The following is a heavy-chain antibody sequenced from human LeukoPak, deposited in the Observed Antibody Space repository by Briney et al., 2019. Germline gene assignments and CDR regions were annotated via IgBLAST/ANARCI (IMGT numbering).Heavy chain of an antibody. V-gene: IGHV1-2*02. CDR2: IYPYTGAT. J-gene: IGHJ4*02. CDR1: GYTFSGTGWY. CDR3: ARDGPAQMVDFDY. D-gene: IGHD3-10*01. Sequence: DSVKVSCKASGYTFSGTGWYLYWLRQAPGQGLECMGWIYPYTGATHYAQKFQRRVAMTRDTSISTAYMELSRLRPDDTAVYYCARDGPAQMVDFDYWGQGTLVTVSS.